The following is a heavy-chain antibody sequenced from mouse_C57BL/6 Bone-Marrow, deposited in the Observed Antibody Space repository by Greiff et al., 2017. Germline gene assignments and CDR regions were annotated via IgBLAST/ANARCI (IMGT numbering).Heavy chain of an antibody. V-gene: IGHV1-55*01. J-gene: IGHJ1*03. CDR2: IYPGSGST. Sequence: QVQLKQPGAELVKPGASVKMSCKASGYTFTSYWITWVKQRPGQGLEWIGDIYPGSGSTNYNEKFKSKATLTVDTSSSTAYMQLSSLTSEDSAVYYCARLLLRYWYFDVWGTGTTVTVSS. CDR1: GYTFTSYW. CDR3: ARLLLRYWYFDV. D-gene: IGHD1-1*01.